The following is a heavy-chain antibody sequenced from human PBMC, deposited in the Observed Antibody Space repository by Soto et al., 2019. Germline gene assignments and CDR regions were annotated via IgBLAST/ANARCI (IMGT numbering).Heavy chain of an antibody. CDR2: VYWSDEK. V-gene: IGHV2-5*01. CDR1: GFSLTSSGEG. D-gene: IGHD3-10*01. CDR3: AQKKYYLATWTYYKVRGFDP. J-gene: IGHJ5*02. Sequence: SGPTLEKPTQTLTLTCTCSGFSLTSSGEGVAWIRQPPGKALEWLALVYWSDEKRYSPSLKNRLTITKDTSKNEVVLTMTNMDPTDTATYYCAQKKYYLATWTYYKVRGFDPSGQ.